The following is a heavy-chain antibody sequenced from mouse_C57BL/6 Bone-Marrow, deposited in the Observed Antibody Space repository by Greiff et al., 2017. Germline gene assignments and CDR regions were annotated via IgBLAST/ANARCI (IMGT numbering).Heavy chain of an antibody. J-gene: IGHJ4*01. CDR1: GFTFSSYG. CDR2: ISSGGSYT. CDR3: ARQSPPSPCYAMDY. Sequence: EVKLMESGGDLVKPGGSLKLSCAASGFTFSSYGMSWVRQTPDKRLEWVATISSGGSYTYYPDSVKGRFTISRDNAKNTLYLQRRSLKPEDTAMYYCARQSPPSPCYAMDYWGQGTSVTVSS. V-gene: IGHV5-6*01.